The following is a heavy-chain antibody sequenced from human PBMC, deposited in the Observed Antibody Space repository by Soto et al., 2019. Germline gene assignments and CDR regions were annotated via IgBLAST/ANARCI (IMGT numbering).Heavy chain of an antibody. Sequence: EVQLVESGGGLVQPGGSLRISCAASGFSFSNYEMNWVRQAPGKGLEWVSYISSSSRTIYYADSVRGRFTISRDNAKNAVYLQVNSLRAEDTAVYYCAREESFVDYWGQGTLVTVSS. D-gene: IGHD1-26*01. CDR3: AREESFVDY. V-gene: IGHV3-48*03. CDR2: ISSSSRTI. J-gene: IGHJ4*02. CDR1: GFSFSNYE.